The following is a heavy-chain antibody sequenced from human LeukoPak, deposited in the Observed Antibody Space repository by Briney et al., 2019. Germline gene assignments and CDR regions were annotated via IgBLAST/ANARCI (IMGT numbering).Heavy chain of an antibody. Sequence: PGGSLRLSCAASGFTFSSYGMHWVRQAPGKGLEWVAVIWYDGSNKYYADSVKGRFTISRDNSKNTLSLQMNSLRAEDTAIYYCARDLTMIRGLREMGYWGQGTLVTVSS. V-gene: IGHV3-33*01. CDR3: ARDLTMIRGLREMGY. D-gene: IGHD3-10*01. J-gene: IGHJ4*02. CDR1: GFTFSSYG. CDR2: IWYDGSNK.